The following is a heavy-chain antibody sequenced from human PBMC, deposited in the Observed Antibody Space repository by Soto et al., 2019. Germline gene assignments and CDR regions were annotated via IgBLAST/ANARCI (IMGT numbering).Heavy chain of an antibody. V-gene: IGHV1-58*02. CDR1: GSGFINSG. CDR3: SADRPDIGVGWWV. D-gene: IGHD2-15*01. J-gene: IGHJ6*02. CDR2: IVVASGQT. Sequence: SVKVSCKASGSGFINSGIQWVQQAHGQRLEWIGWIVVASGQTNYAQNFRGRVAITRDTSTATAYIELTGLTSEDTAVYFCSADRPDIGVGWWVWGQGTTVTVS.